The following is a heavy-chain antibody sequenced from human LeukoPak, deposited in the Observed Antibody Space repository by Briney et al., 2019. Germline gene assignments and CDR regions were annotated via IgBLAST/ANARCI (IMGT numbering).Heavy chain of an antibody. Sequence: PSETLSLTCTVSGGSISSGGYYWSWIRQPPGKGLEWIGYIYHSGSTYYNPSLKSRVTISADKSISTAYLQWSSLKASDTAMYYCARLRSDSSGYYVDYWGQGTLVTVSS. CDR2: IYHSGST. CDR1: GGSISSGGYY. CDR3: ARLRSDSSGYYVDY. V-gene: IGHV4-30-2*01. J-gene: IGHJ4*02. D-gene: IGHD3-22*01.